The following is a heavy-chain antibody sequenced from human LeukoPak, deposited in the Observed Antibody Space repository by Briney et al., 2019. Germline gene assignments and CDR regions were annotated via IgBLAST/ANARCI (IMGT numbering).Heavy chain of an antibody. D-gene: IGHD1-26*01. CDR1: SGSIGTYY. Sequence: SETLSLTCSVSSGSIGTYYWAWIRQTPGKGLEWIGYISYSGSTKYNPSLTRRITISLDTSKNQFSLEPRSMTAADTAMYYCARQAGSFTTFDFWGQGTLVTVSS. CDR3: ARQAGSFTTFDF. V-gene: IGHV4-59*08. J-gene: IGHJ4*02. CDR2: ISYSGST.